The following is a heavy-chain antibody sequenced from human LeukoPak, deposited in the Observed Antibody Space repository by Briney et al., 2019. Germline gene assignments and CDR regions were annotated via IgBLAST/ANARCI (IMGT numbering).Heavy chain of an antibody. CDR2: IYTSGST. D-gene: IGHD3-3*01. CDR3: ARDPSGIFGVVSAFDI. J-gene: IGHJ3*02. CDR1: GGSIRSYY. V-gene: IGHV4-4*07. Sequence: SETLSLTCTVSGGSIRSYYWSWIRQPAGKGLEWIGRIYTSGSTNYNPSLKSRVTISVDTSKNQFSLKLSSVTAADTAVYYCARDPSGIFGVVSAFDIWGQGTMVTVSS.